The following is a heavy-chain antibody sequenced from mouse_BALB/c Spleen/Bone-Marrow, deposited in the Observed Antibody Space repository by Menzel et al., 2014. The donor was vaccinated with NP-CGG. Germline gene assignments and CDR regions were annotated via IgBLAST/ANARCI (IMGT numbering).Heavy chain of an antibody. Sequence: VQLQQSGAELVKPGASVKLSCKASGYTFTNYYIYWVKQRPGQGLEWIGGINPSNGGTKFNEKFKNKATLTIDKSSSSAYIHLSTLRSENSAVYYCSKHDCSDPYYAMDYWGQGTSVTVSS. D-gene: IGHD6-1*01. J-gene: IGHJ4*01. V-gene: IGHV1S81*02. CDR2: INPSNGGT. CDR1: GYTFTNYY. CDR3: SKHDCSDPYYAMDY.